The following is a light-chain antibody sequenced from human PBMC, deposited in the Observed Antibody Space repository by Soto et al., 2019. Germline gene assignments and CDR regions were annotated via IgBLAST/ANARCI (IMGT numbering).Light chain of an antibody. J-gene: IGKJ4*01. CDR2: DAS. CDR3: HQRSNWPLT. Sequence: EIVMTQSPATLSVSPGERATLSCRASQSVDSYLAWYQQKPGQAPRLLIYDASNRATGIPARFSGSGSATDFTLTISNLEPEDFAVYYCHQRSNWPLTFGGGTKVDI. V-gene: IGKV3-11*01. CDR1: QSVDSY.